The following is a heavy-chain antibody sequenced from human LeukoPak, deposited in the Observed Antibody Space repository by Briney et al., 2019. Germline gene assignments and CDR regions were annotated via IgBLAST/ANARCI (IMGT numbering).Heavy chain of an antibody. D-gene: IGHD3-3*01. V-gene: IGHV1-18*01. CDR2: ISGYNGNT. CDR1: GYTFSTYG. J-gene: IGHJ6*02. Sequence: GASVKVSCKASGYTFSTYGISWVRQAPGQGLEWMGWISGYNGNTNYAQKLQGRVTMTTDTSTSTAYMELRSLRSDDTAVYYCAREIWRLVGPGYYDFWSGPTFYYYYGMDVWGQGTTVTVSS. CDR3: AREIWRLVGPGYYDFWSGPTFYYYYGMDV.